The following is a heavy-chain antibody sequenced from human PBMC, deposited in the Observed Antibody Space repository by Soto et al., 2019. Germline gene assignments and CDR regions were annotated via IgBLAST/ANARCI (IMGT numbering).Heavy chain of an antibody. J-gene: IGHJ3*02. D-gene: IGHD5-12*01. CDR3: ARLYGGYLSIGAFDI. V-gene: IGHV4-4*02. Sequence: QVQLQESGPGLVKPSGTLSLTCAVSGGSISSSNWWSWVRQPPGKGLEWIGEIYHSGSTNYTPSLKSRVTISVDKSKNQFSLKLSSLTAADTAVYYCARLYGGYLSIGAFDIWGQGTMVTVSS. CDR1: GGSISSSNW. CDR2: IYHSGST.